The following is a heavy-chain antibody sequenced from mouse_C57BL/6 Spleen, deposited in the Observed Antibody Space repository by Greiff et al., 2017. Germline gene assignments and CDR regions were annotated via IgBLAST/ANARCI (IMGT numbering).Heavy chain of an antibody. CDR3: TSDYYGSRRFDY. CDR2: IDPETGGT. V-gene: IGHV1-15*01. Sequence: QVQLQQSGAELVRPGASVTLSCKASGYTFTDYEMHWVKQTPVHGLEWIGAIDPETGGTASNQKFKGKAILTADKSSSTAYMELRSLTSEDSAVYYCTSDYYGSRRFDYWGQGTTRTVSS. CDR1: GYTFTDYE. D-gene: IGHD1-1*01. J-gene: IGHJ2*01.